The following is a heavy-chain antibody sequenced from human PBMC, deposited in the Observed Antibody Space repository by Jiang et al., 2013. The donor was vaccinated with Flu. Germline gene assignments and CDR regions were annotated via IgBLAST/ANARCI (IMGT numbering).Heavy chain of an antibody. V-gene: IGHV1-46*03. Sequence: GAEVKKPGASVKVSCKASGYTFTSYYMHWVRQAPGQGLEWMGIINPSGGSTSYAQKFQGRVTMTRDTSTSTVYMELSSLRSEDTAVYYCARTYYYGSGSHIKGYDYWGQGTLVTVSS. CDR2: INPSGGST. CDR3: ARTYYYGSGSHIKGYDY. CDR1: GYTFTSYY. D-gene: IGHD3-10*01. J-gene: IGHJ4*02.